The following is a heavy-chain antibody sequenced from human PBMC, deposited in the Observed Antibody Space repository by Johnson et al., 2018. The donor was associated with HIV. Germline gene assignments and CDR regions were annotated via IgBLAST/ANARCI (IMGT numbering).Heavy chain of an antibody. CDR1: GFSVSGNY. CDR3: ARHSDPWFVSGYYNGAFDI. V-gene: IGHV3-66*02. Sequence: VQLVESGGGVVQPGGSLRVSCAASGFSVSGNYMSWVRQAQGKGLEWVSSIYVGGNTYSADSVTGRFTLSRDNSENTLYLQMNSLRVEDTAVYYCARHSDPWFVSGYYNGAFDIWGQGTMVTVSS. D-gene: IGHD3-22*01. J-gene: IGHJ3*02. CDR2: IYVGGNT.